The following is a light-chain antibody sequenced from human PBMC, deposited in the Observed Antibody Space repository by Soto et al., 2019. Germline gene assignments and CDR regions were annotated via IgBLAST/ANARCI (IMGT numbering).Light chain of an antibody. CDR1: SSNIGAGYD. J-gene: IGLJ2*01. Sequence: QSVLTQPPSVSGAPGPRVTISCTGSSSNIGAGYDVHWYQQLPGTAPKLLIYGNSNRPSGVPDRVSGSQSGTSASLAITGLQDEDEADYYCQSYDSSLSVFGGGTKLTVL. V-gene: IGLV1-40*01. CDR2: GNS. CDR3: QSYDSSLSV.